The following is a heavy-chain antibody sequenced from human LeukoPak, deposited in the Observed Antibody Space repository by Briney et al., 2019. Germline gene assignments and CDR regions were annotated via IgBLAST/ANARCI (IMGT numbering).Heavy chain of an antibody. CDR3: ARRSSSWYFNWFDP. Sequence: SETLSLTCAVYGGSFSGYYWSWIRQPPGKGLEWIGEINHSGSTNYNPYLKSRVTISVDTSKNQFSLKLSSVAAADTAVYYCARRSSSWYFNWFDPWGQGTLVTVSS. V-gene: IGHV4-34*01. J-gene: IGHJ5*02. CDR2: INHSGST. CDR1: GGSFSGYY. D-gene: IGHD6-13*01.